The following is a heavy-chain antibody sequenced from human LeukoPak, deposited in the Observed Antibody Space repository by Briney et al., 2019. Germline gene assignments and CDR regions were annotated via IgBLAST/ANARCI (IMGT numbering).Heavy chain of an antibody. V-gene: IGHV4-30-2*01. Sequence: PSETLSLTCTVSGGSISSGGYYWSWIRQPPGKGLEWIGYIYHSGSTYYNPSLKSRVTISVDRSKNQFSLKLSSVTAADTAVYYCARVPMVTGGIDYWGQGTLVTVSS. CDR1: GGSISSGGYY. CDR3: ARVPMVTGGIDY. J-gene: IGHJ4*02. CDR2: IYHSGST. D-gene: IGHD5-18*01.